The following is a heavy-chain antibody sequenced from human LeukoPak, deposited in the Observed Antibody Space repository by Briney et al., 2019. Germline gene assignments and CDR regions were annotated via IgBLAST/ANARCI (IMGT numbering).Heavy chain of an antibody. Sequence: GASVKVSCKVSGYTLTELSIHWVRQAPGKGLEWMGGIYPNSGGTNYAQKFQGRVTMTRDTSISTAYMELSRLTSDDTAVYYCARVNERGSGTYYHFDYWGQGTLVTVSS. J-gene: IGHJ4*02. V-gene: IGHV1-2*02. D-gene: IGHD3-10*01. CDR2: IYPNSGGT. CDR3: ARVNERGSGTYYHFDY. CDR1: GYTLTELS.